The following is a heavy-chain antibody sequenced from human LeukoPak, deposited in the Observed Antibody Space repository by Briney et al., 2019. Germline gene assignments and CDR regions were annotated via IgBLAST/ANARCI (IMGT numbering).Heavy chain of an antibody. V-gene: IGHV4-34*01. CDR2: INHSGST. Sequence: PLETLSLTCAVYGGSFSGYYWSWIRQPPGKGLEWIGEINHSGSTNYNPSLKSRVTISVDTSKNQFSLKLSSVTAADTAVYYCARGTWELLLVYWGQGTLVTVSS. CDR1: GGSFSGYY. D-gene: IGHD1-26*01. CDR3: ARGTWELLLVY. J-gene: IGHJ4*02.